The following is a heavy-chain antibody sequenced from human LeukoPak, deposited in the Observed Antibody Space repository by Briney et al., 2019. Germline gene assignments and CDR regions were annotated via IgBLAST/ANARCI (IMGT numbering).Heavy chain of an antibody. CDR1: ELTFRNYA. J-gene: IGHJ4*02. CDR2: ISGSGDST. Sequence: GGSLRLSCEASELTFRNYAMSWVRQAPGKGLEWVSAISGSGDSTYYADSVTGRFTISRDNSKNTLYLQMNSLRVEDTAVYYCAKDNRGVDQWLVPRNDYWGQGTLVTVSS. D-gene: IGHD6-19*01. CDR3: AKDNRGVDQWLVPRNDY. V-gene: IGHV3-23*01.